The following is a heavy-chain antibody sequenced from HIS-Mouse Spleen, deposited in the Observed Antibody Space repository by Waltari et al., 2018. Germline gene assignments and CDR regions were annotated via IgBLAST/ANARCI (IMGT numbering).Heavy chain of an antibody. CDR1: GFTFRSYW. D-gene: IGHD5-12*01. Sequence: EVQLVESGGGLVQPGGSLRLSCAASGFTFRSYWMSWVRQVPGKGLEWVANIKQDGSEKYYVDSVKGRFTISRDNAKNSLYLQMNSLRAEDTAVYYCARERRGPGWFDPWGQGTLVTVSS. J-gene: IGHJ5*02. CDR3: ARERRGPGWFDP. CDR2: IKQDGSEK. V-gene: IGHV3-7*01.